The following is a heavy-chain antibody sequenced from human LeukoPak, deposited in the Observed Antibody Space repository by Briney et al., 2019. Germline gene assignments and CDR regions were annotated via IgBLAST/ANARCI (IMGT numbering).Heavy chain of an antibody. CDR3: AKDDDWGRYKH. CDR1: GFTFSNYG. Sequence: SGGSLRLSCSASGFTFSNYGMNWVRQAPGKGLEWVAIISFDGSNKYYANSVKGRFTISRDSSKNTLYLQMNSLRAEDTAVYYCAKDDDWGRYKHWGQGTLVTVSS. D-gene: IGHD3-16*01. V-gene: IGHV3-30*18. J-gene: IGHJ1*01. CDR2: ISFDGSNK.